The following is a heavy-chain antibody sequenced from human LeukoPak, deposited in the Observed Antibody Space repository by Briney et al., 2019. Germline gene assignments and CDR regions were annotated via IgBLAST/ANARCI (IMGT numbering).Heavy chain of an antibody. CDR3: ARDPLNYYYDSSGYYDY. CDR2: ISAYNGNT. J-gene: IGHJ4*02. V-gene: IGHV1-18*01. CDR1: GGTFSSYA. Sequence: PWASVKVSCKASGGTFSSYAISWVRQAPGQGLEWMGWISAYNGNTNYAQKLQGRVTMTTDTSTSTAYMELRSLRSDDTAVYYCARDPLNYYYDSSGYYDYWGQGTLVTVSS. D-gene: IGHD3-22*01.